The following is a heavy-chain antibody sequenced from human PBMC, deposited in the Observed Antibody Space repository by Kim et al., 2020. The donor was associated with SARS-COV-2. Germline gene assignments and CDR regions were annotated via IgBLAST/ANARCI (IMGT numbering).Heavy chain of an antibody. D-gene: IGHD3-10*01. J-gene: IGHJ4*02. CDR3: AKGWGFTYASGSFFDC. V-gene: IGHV3-23*01. Sequence: SVKGRFTIPRDNSKNAIYLQMNGLRTVDTAVYYCAKGWGFTYASGSFFDCWGQGTLVSVSS.